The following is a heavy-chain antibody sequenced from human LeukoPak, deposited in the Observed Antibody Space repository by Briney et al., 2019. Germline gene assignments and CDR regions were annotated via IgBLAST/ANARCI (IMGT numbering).Heavy chain of an antibody. CDR1: GFTFSSYS. J-gene: IGHJ4*02. Sequence: GGSLRLSCAASGFTFSSYSMNWVRQAPGKGLEWVSYISSSSSTIYYADSVKGRFTISRDNAKNSLYLQMNSLRAEDTAVYYCARDYRGSLWAPRRRSYYFDYWGQGTLVTVSS. D-gene: IGHD5-18*01. CDR3: ARDYRGSLWAPRRRSYYFDY. V-gene: IGHV3-48*01. CDR2: ISSSSSTI.